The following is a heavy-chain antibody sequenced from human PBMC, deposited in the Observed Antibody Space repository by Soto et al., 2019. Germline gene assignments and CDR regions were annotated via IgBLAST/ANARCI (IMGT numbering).Heavy chain of an antibody. D-gene: IGHD4-17*01. V-gene: IGHV3-30-3*01. J-gene: IGHJ6*02. CDR2: ISYDGSNK. Sequence: QVQLVESGGGVVQPGRSLRLSCAASGFTFSSYAMHWVRQAPGKGLEWVAVISYDGSNKYYADSVKGRFTISRDNSKNTLYLQMNSLRAEDTAVYYCARDWVDDYGDYGESMDVWGQGTTVTVSS. CDR1: GFTFSSYA. CDR3: ARDWVDDYGDYGESMDV.